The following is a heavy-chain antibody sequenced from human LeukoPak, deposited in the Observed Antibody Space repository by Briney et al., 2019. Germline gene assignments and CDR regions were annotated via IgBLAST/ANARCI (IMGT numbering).Heavy chain of an antibody. V-gene: IGHV3-30-3*01. CDR2: ISYDGSNN. CDR1: GFTFSSYD. D-gene: IGHD5-18*01. Sequence: GGSLRLSCAASGFTFSSYDMLGVRQAPGKGLEGVAVISYDGSNNYYADSVKGRFTISRDNSKSTLYLQMSSLRAEDTALYYCAKDRGYSYGDENYFNCWGQGTLVTVSS. CDR3: AKDRGYSYGDENYFNC. J-gene: IGHJ4*02.